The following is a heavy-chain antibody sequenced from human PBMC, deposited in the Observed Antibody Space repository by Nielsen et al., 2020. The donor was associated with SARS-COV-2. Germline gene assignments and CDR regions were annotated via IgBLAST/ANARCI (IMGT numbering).Heavy chain of an antibody. Sequence: ASVKVSCKVSGYTLTELSMHWVRQAPGKGLEWMGGFDPEDGETIYAQKFQGRVTMTEDTSTDTAYMELSSLRSEDTAVYYCAKDRSTYYDILTGHPQGGWFDPWGQGTLVTVSS. CDR3: AKDRSTYYDILTGHPQGGWFDP. V-gene: IGHV1-24*01. D-gene: IGHD3-9*01. CDR1: GYTLTELS. CDR2: FDPEDGET. J-gene: IGHJ5*02.